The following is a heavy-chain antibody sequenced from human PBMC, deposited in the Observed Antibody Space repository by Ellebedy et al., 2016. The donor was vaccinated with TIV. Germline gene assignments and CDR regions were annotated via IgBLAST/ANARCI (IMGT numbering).Heavy chain of an antibody. CDR3: AIEQTVAPATNLYYYVGIDV. V-gene: IGHV3-72*01. J-gene: IGHJ6*02. CDR1: GYTIGDYY. CDR2: TRDKGSAYST. D-gene: IGHD1-26*01. Sequence: GESLKISCAAAGYTIGDYYMDWVRQAPGKGLEWVGRTRDKGSAYSTKYAASVKGRFTISRDDSKNSLFLQLISLNTDATAVYYCAIEQTVAPATNLYYYVGIDVWGQGTTVTVSS.